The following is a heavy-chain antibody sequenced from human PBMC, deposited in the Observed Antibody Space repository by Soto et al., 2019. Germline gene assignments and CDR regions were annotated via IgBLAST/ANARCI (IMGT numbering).Heavy chain of an antibody. CDR3: ARVGSGRFDP. J-gene: IGHJ5*02. V-gene: IGHV4-59*01. Sequence: QVQLQESGPGLVKPSEILSLTCTVSGGSISSYYWSWIRQPPGKGLEWIGYIYYSGSTNYNPSLKSRVTISVDTSKNQFSLKLSSVTAADTAVYYCARVGSGRFDPWGQGTLVTVSS. D-gene: IGHD3-10*01. CDR1: GGSISSYY. CDR2: IYYSGST.